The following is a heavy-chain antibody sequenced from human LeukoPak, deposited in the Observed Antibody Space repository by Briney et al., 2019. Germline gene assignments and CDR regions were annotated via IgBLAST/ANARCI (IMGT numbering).Heavy chain of an antibody. CDR1: GDSISSYY. Sequence: SETLSLTCTVSGDSISSYYWSWIRQPPGKGLEWIGYIFYSGTTNYNPSLKSRVTISVDTSKNQFSLKLTSVTAADTAVYYCARVKDSSSLDYWGQGTLVTVSS. CDR2: IFYSGTT. V-gene: IGHV4-59*01. CDR3: ARVKDSSSLDY. J-gene: IGHJ4*02. D-gene: IGHD6-13*01.